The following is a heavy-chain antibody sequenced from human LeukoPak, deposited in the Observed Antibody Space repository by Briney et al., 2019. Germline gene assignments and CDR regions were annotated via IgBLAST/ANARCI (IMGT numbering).Heavy chain of an antibody. J-gene: IGHJ5*02. CDR3: ARRPLHSQNWLAP. Sequence: GESLKISCKAYGDRFTSYWVAWVRQMPGKGLEWMGIIIPGDSDTRYSPSIQGQVTISVDRSISTAYLQWSSLKASDTAIYYCARRPLHSQNWLAPWGQGTLVTVSS. V-gene: IGHV5-51*01. CDR2: IIPGDSDT. CDR1: GDRFTSYW.